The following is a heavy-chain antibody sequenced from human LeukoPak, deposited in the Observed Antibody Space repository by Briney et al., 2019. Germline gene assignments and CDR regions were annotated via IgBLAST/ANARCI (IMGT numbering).Heavy chain of an antibody. CDR2: ASGFTF. J-gene: IGHJ4*02. D-gene: IGHD6-13*01. V-gene: IGHV3-49*02. Sequence: ASGFTFEYAASVKGRFTISRDDSKSIAYLQMNSLKTEDTAVCYCTREGGAAAADYWGQGTLVTVSS. CDR3: TREGGAAAADY.